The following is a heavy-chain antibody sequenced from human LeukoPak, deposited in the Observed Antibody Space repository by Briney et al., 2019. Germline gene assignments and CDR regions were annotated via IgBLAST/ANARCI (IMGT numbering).Heavy chain of an antibody. CDR2: IYTSGST. D-gene: IGHD3-3*01. J-gene: IGHJ3*02. V-gene: IGHV4-4*09. CDR1: GGSISSYY. CDR3: ARERSYYDFWSGYYVGDAFDI. Sequence: SETLSLTCTVSGGSISSYYWSWIRQPPGKGLEWGGYIYTSGSTNYHPSLKRGATISVSTPNKQFFRTLSSVAAADTAVYYCARERSYYDFWSGYYVGDAFDIWGQGTMVTVSS.